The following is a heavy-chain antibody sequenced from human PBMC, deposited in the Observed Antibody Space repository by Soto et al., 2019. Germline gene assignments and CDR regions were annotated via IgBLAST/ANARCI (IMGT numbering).Heavy chain of an antibody. CDR2: IGGNSGGT. CDR3: AKASYTGGGYFFNY. Sequence: GGSLRLSCVASGFTFSSYAMSWVRQAPGKGLEWVSSIGGNSGGTYYADSVKGRFTISRDNSKNTLYLQMNDLRAEDTAVYYCAKASYTGGGYFFNYGGRGTRVPVS. D-gene: IGHD2-8*02. CDR1: GFTFSSYA. V-gene: IGHV3-23*01. J-gene: IGHJ4*02.